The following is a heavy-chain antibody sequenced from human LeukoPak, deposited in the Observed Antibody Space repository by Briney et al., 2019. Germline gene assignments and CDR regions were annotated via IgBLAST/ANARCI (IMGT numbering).Heavy chain of an antibody. CDR1: GGSFSGYY. D-gene: IGHD5-24*01. Sequence: PSETLSLTCAVYGGSFSGYYWGWIRQPPGKGLEWIGSIYYGGSTYYNPSLKSRVTISVDTSKNQFSLKLSSVTAADTAVYHCARLRRDAYNFFDHWGQGTLVTVSS. V-gene: IGHV4-39*01. CDR2: IYYGGST. CDR3: ARLRRDAYNFFDH. J-gene: IGHJ4*02.